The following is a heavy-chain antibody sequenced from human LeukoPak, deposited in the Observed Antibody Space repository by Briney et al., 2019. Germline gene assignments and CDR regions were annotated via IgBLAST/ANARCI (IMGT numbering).Heavy chain of an antibody. V-gene: IGHV4-59*01. J-gene: IGHJ5*02. D-gene: IGHD6-13*01. CDR2: IYYSGST. CDR3: ARDRIAAAGTWFDP. Sequence: SETPSLTCTVSGGSISSYYWSWIRQPPGKGLEWIGYIYYSGSTNYNPSLKSRVTISVDTSKNQFSLKLSSVTAADTAVYYCARDRIAAAGTWFDPWGQGTLVTVSS. CDR1: GGSISSYY.